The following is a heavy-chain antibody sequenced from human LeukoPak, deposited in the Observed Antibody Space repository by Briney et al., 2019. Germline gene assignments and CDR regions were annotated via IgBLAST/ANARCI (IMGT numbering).Heavy chain of an antibody. CDR1: GYTFTSYY. D-gene: IGHD3-10*02. V-gene: IGHV1-46*01. J-gene: IGHJ6*04. CDR2: INPSGGST. CDR3: AELGITMIGGV. Sequence: ASVKVSCKASGYTFTSYYIHWVRQAPGQGLEWMGIINPSGGSTTYAQKFQGRVTMTRDTSTSTVYMDLSSLRSEDTAVYYCAELGITMIGGVWGKGTTVTISS.